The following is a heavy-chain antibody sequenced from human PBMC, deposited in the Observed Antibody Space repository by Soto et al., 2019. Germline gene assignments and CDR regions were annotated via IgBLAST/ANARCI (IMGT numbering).Heavy chain of an antibody. V-gene: IGHV4-34*01. D-gene: IGHD1-1*01. CDR1: GGYFSGYY. CDR3: ARVERGTATTVVDAFDI. J-gene: IGHJ3*02. CDR2: INHSGGT. Sequence: SETLSLTCAAYGGYFSGYYWSWIRQPPGKGLEWIGEINHSGGTNYNPSLKSRVTISVDTSKNQFTLKMSSVTAADTALYYCARVERGTATTVVDAFDIWGPGTMVTVSS.